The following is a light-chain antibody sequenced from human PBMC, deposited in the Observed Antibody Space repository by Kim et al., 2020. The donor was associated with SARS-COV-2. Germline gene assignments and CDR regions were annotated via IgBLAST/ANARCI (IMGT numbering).Light chain of an antibody. Sequence: QTINISCPGQRSGLGCYNSVSWYQQHPGKAPKLMIYAVSKRPSGVSKRFSGSKSGNTASLTISGLQAEDEAYYYCSSYTRSTTNYVFGTGTKVTVL. CDR2: AVS. CDR3: SSYTRSTTNYV. CDR1: RSGLGCYNS. V-gene: IGLV2-14*03. J-gene: IGLJ1*01.